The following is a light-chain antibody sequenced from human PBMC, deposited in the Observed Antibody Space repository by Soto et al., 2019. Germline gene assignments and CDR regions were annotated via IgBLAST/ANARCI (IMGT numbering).Light chain of an antibody. CDR3: QQRSNWPPIT. CDR1: QSVTTSY. J-gene: IGKJ5*01. Sequence: EIVLTQSPGTLSLSPGERATLSCRASQSVTTSYIAWYQHRPGQAPRLLIYGASTRATGIPARFSGSGSGTEFTLTISSLQSEDFAVYYCQQRSNWPPITFGQGTRLEIK. V-gene: IGKV3D-20*02. CDR2: GAS.